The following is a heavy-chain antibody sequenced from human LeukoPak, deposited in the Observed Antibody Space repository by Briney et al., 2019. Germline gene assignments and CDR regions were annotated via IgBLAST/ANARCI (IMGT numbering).Heavy chain of an antibody. J-gene: IGHJ4*02. CDR1: GGSISSYY. Sequence: SETLSLTCTVSGGSISSYYWSWIRQPPGKGLEWIGYIYYSGSTNYNPSLKSRVTISVDTSKNQFSLKLSSVTAADTAVYYCARGEGVRLGELSPLDYWGQGTLVTVSS. D-gene: IGHD3-16*02. CDR3: ARGEGVRLGELSPLDY. V-gene: IGHV4-59*01. CDR2: IYYSGST.